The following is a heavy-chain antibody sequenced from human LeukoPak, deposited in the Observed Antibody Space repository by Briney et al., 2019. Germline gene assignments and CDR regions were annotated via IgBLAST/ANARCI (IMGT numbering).Heavy chain of an antibody. V-gene: IGHV1-69*13. CDR2: IIPIFGTA. J-gene: IGHJ4*02. D-gene: IGHD5-24*01. CDR3: ARDLSRDGYNFGY. CDR1: GGTFSSYA. Sequence: ASVKVSCKASGGTFSSYAISWVRQAPGQGLEWMGGIIPIFGTANYAQKFQVRVTITADESTSTAYMELSSLRSEDTAVHYCARDLSRDGYNFGYWGQGTLVTVSS.